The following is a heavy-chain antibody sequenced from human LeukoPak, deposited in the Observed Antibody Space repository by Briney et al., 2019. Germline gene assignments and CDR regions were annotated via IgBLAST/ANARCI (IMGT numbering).Heavy chain of an antibody. CDR1: GFTFSSYE. CDR3: AREGPSTVTSFDY. CDR2: ISGSGSTI. J-gene: IGHJ4*02. D-gene: IGHD4-17*01. V-gene: IGHV3-48*03. Sequence: PGGSLRLSCAASGFTFSSYEMNWVRQAPWKGLEWVSYISGSGSTIYYADSVKGRFTISRDNAKNSLYLQMNSLRVDDTAVYYCAREGPSTVTSFDYWGQGTLVTVSS.